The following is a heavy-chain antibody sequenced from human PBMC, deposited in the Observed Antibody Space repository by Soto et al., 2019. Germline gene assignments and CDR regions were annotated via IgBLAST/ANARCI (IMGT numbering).Heavy chain of an antibody. J-gene: IGHJ6*02. Sequence: PSETLSLTCTVSGGSISSSSYYWGWIRRPPGKGLEWIGTIYYSWSTYYNPSLKSRVTISVDTSKNQFSLKLSSVTSTDTAVYYCARHGNTVTTGYYYGMDVWGPGTTVT. D-gene: IGHD4-17*01. CDR1: GGSISSSSYY. CDR2: IYYSWST. V-gene: IGHV4-39*01. CDR3: ARHGNTVTTGYYYGMDV.